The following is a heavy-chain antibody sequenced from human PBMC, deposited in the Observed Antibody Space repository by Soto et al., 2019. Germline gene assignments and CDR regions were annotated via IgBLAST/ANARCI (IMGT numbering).Heavy chain of an antibody. J-gene: IGHJ4*02. CDR3: AKGSIEYSASVDN. CDR1: GFSFSSYA. CDR2: ISARGGSS. D-gene: IGHD5-12*01. Sequence: VQLLESGGGLVQPGGSLRLSCAASGFSFSSYAMVWVRQAPGKGLEWVSVISARGGSSYFADSVKGRLTISRDNSKNVLSLEMNSLRADDTAIYFCAKGSIEYSASVDNWGQGSLVLVSS. V-gene: IGHV3-23*01.